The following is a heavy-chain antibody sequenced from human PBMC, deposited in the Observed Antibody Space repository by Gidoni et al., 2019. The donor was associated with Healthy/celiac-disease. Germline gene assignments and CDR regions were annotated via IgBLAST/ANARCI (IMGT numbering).Heavy chain of an antibody. J-gene: IGHJ4*02. CDR3: ARLEYFDWLLNFDY. CDR2: IYYSGST. V-gene: IGHV4-39*01. CDR1: GGPISSSSYY. D-gene: IGHD3-9*01. Sequence: QLQLQESGPGLMKPSETLSLTCTVSGGPISSSSYYWGWIRQPPGKGLEWIGSIYYSGSTYYNPSLKSRVTISVDTSKNQFSLKLSSVTAADTAVYYCARLEYFDWLLNFDYWGQGTLVTVSS.